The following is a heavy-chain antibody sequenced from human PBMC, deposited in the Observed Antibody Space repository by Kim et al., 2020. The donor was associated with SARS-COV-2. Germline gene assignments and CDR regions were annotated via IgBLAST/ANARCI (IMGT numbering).Heavy chain of an antibody. J-gene: IGHJ4*02. Sequence: ASVKVSCKASGYTFTSYYMHWVRQAPGQGLEWMGIINPSGGSTSYAQKFQGRVTMTRDTSTSTVYMELSSLRSEDTAVYYCARGREVTYSSGWFDYWGQGTLVTVSS. CDR3: ARGREVTYSSGWFDY. CDR2: INPSGGST. D-gene: IGHD6-19*01. V-gene: IGHV1-46*01. CDR1: GYTFTSYY.